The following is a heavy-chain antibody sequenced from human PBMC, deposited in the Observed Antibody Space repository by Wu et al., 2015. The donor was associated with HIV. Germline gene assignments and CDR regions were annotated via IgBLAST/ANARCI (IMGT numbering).Heavy chain of an antibody. V-gene: IGHV1-69*12. CDR1: GDTFNNYA. J-gene: IGHJ4*02. Sequence: QVQLVQSGPEVKKPGSSVTVSCKASGDTFNNYAISWVRQAPGQALEWMGGIIPIFGSTNSAQKFQGRVTITADDSTSTAYMELSSLRSEDTAVYYCASGGTYSSSWYSPGAGTFDYWGQGTLVTVSS. D-gene: IGHD6-13*01. CDR3: ASGGTYSSSWYSPGAGTFDY. CDR2: IIPIFGST.